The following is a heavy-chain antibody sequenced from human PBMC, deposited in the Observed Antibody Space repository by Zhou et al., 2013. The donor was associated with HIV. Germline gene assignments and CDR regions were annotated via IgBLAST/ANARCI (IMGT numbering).Heavy chain of an antibody. CDR2: INPIFGSA. J-gene: IGHJ6*03. D-gene: IGHD4-17*01. Sequence: QVQLVQSGAEVKKPGSSVKVSCKASGGTFSTSAITWVRQAPGQGLEWMGGINPIFGSANYAQKFQGRVTITTDESTTTAYMELSSLRSEDTAVYYCARGHDYGDPPYYYYYMDVWGKGTTVTVSS. CDR1: GGTFSTSA. V-gene: IGHV1-69*05. CDR3: ARGHDYGDPPYYYYYMDV.